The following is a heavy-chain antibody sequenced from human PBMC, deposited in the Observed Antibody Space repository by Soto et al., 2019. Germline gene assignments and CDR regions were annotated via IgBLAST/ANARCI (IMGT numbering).Heavy chain of an antibody. J-gene: IGHJ4*02. V-gene: IGHV3-21*01. Sequence: AGGSMRLSCVISGFTFSSYIMNWVRQAPGKGLEWVSSISSSSTYIYYADSVKGRFTVSRDDAKSSLYLQMDSLRAEDTGVYYCASAYGTTIFDLWGQGILVTVSS. CDR1: GFTFSSYI. CDR3: ASAYGTTIFDL. CDR2: ISSSSTYI. D-gene: IGHD4-4*01.